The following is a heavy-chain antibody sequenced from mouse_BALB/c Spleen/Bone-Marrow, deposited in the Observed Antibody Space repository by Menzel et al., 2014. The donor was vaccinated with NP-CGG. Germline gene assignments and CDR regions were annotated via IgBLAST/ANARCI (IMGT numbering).Heavy chain of an antibody. CDR3: ARGSSYFDY. CDR1: GFTFSDYY. V-gene: IGHV5-4*02. J-gene: IGHJ2*01. CDR2: ISDGGSYT. D-gene: IGHD1-1*01. Sequence: EVHLVESGGGLVKPGGSLKLSCAASGFTFSDYYMYWVRQTPEKRLEWVATISDGGSYTYYPDSVKGRFTISRDNAKNNLYLQMSNLKSEDAAMYYCARGSSYFDYWGQGTTLTVSS.